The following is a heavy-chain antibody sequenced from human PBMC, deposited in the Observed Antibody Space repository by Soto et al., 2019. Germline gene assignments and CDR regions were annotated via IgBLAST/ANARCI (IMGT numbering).Heavy chain of an antibody. Sequence: PGGSLRLSCAASEFTFTGYSMNWVRQAPGKGLEWVSSISSTTNYIYYGDSMKGRFTISRDNAKNSLYLEMNSLRAEDTAAYYCARESEDLTPNFDYWGQGTLVTVSS. J-gene: IGHJ4*02. CDR2: ISSTTNYI. V-gene: IGHV3-21*06. CDR3: ARESEDLTPNFDY. CDR1: EFTFTGYS.